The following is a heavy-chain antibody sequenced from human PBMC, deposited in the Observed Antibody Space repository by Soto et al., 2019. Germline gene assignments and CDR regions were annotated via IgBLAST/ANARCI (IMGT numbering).Heavy chain of an antibody. CDR1: GFTFSDYA. J-gene: IGHJ3*01. CDR2: IRGSGVGT. Sequence: EVQLLESGEPGGSLRVSCVASGFTFSDYAMTWVRQAPGKGLEWVSSIRGSGVGTTYADSVRGRFTILSDNSKNTLYLQMNSLRAEDTAVYYCARDPNGDYVGAFDGWGQGTMGTVSS. V-gene: IGHV3-23*01. D-gene: IGHD4-17*01. CDR3: ARDPNGDYVGAFDG.